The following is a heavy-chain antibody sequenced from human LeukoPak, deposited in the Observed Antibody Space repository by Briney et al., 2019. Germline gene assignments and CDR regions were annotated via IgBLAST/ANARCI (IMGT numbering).Heavy chain of an antibody. Sequence: GESLKISCKASGYTFTNYWIGWVRQMPGQGLEWMGSIYPGDSDTRYNPSFQGQVTISADKSISTAYLQWSSLKASDIAMYYCARSIAVDGRGYFDYWGQGTLVTVSS. D-gene: IGHD6-13*01. CDR3: ARSIAVDGRGYFDY. J-gene: IGHJ4*02. CDR1: GYTFTNYW. V-gene: IGHV5-51*01. CDR2: IYPGDSDT.